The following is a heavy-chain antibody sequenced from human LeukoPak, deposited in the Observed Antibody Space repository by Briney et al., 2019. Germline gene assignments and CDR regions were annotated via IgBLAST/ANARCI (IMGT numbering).Heavy chain of an antibody. CDR1: GYTFTSYD. CDR2: MNPNSGNT. Sequence: ASVKVSYKTSGYTFTSYDINWVRQATGQGLEWLGWMNPNSGNTGYAQKFQGRVTMTRNTSISTAYMELSNLRSEDTAVYYCARVAGNCGGDCYRLLYWGQGTLVTVSS. V-gene: IGHV1-8*01. J-gene: IGHJ4*02. CDR3: ARVAGNCGGDCYRLLY. D-gene: IGHD2-21*01.